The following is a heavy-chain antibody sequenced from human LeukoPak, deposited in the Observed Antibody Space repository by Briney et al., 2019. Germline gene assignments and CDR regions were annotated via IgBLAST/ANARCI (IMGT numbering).Heavy chain of an antibody. CDR2: VSSDGGST. CDR1: GFTFSDYA. V-gene: IGHV3-64*01. J-gene: IGHJ4*02. Sequence: PGGSLRLSCAASGFTFSDYAMHWVRQAPGKGLEYVSVVSSDGGSTYYANSLKGRFTISRDNSENTLYLQMGSLRAEDTGVYYCARERAYVVYLDYWGQGILVTVSS. D-gene: IGHD2-15*01. CDR3: ARERAYVVYLDY.